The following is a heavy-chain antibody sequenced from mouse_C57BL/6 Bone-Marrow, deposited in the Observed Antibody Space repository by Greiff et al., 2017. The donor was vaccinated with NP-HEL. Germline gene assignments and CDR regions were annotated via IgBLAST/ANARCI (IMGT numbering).Heavy chain of an antibody. V-gene: IGHV1-76*01. CDR1: GYTFTDYY. J-gene: IGHJ2*01. CDR2: IYPGSGNT. CDR3: ARWGEGRNFDY. Sequence: QVHVKQSGAELVRPGASVKLSCKASGYTFTDYYINWVKQRPGQGLEWIARIYPGSGNTYYNEKFKGKATLTAEKSSSTAYMQLSSLTSVDSAVYFCARWGEGRNFDYWGQGTTLTVSS.